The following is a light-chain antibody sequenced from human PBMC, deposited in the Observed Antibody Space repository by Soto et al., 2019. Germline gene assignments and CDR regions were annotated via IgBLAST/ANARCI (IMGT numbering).Light chain of an antibody. Sequence: EIVLTQSPGTLSLSPGERSTLSCRASQSVSSNYLAWYQKKPGQAPRLLIYDASSRATGIADRFSGSGSGTDFTLTISRLEPEEFAVYYCHQSGSSPRTFGQGTEVEI. CDR2: DAS. CDR1: QSVSSNY. CDR3: HQSGSSPRT. V-gene: IGKV3-20*01. J-gene: IGKJ1*01.